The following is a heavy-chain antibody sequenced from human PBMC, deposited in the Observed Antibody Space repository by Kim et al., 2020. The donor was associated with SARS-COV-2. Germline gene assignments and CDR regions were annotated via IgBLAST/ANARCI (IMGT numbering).Heavy chain of an antibody. D-gene: IGHD2-21*01. CDR2: VYNRGST. CDR3: AKLERTGIVGRGWLDP. CDR1: GGSISRSNSH. J-gene: IGHJ5*02. V-gene: IGHV4-39*01. Sequence: SETLSLTCTVSGGSISRSNSHWGWIRQPPGKGLKWIGVVYNRGSTFYNRSLKSRAPTSVATSENKPSLNLPSVTAEERAVFYCAKLERTGIVGRGWLDP.